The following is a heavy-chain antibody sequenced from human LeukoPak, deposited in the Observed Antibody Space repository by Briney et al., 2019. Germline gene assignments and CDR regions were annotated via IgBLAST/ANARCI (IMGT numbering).Heavy chain of an antibody. V-gene: IGHV5-51*01. J-gene: IGHJ3*02. CDR2: IYPGDSDT. D-gene: IGHD3-3*01. Sequence: GESLKISCKGSGYSFTSYWIGWVRQMPGKGLGWMGIIYPGDSDTRYSPSFQGQITMSADKSSNTAYLQWSSLKASDTAMYYCATRSGPGVSDASDIWGQGTVVTVSS. CDR3: ATRSGPGVSDASDI. CDR1: GYSFTSYW.